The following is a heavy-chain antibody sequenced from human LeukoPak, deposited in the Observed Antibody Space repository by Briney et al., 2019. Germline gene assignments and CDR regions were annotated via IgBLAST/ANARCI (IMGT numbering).Heavy chain of an antibody. CDR2: INHSGST. CDR1: GGSISSSSYY. D-gene: IGHD4-17*01. V-gene: IGHV4-39*07. Sequence: SETLSLTCTVSGGSISSSSYYWSWIRQPPGKGLEWIGEINHSGSTNYNPSLKSRVTISVDTSKNQFSLKLSSVTAADTAVYYCARDPPYGDYGNWFDPWGQGTLVTVSS. CDR3: ARDPPYGDYGNWFDP. J-gene: IGHJ5*02.